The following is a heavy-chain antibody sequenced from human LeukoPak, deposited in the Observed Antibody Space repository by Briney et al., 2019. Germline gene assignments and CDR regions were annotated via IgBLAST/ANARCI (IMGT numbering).Heavy chain of an antibody. J-gene: IGHJ4*02. D-gene: IGHD1-26*01. CDR3: ARVPQGSGSYLAFDY. V-gene: IGHV1-69*04. Sequence: ASVKVSCKASGNTFSSYAISWVRQAPGQGLEWMGRIIPILGIANYAQKFQGRVTITADKSTSTAYMELSSLRSEDTAVYYCARVPQGSGSYLAFDYWGQGTLVTVSS. CDR2: IIPILGIA. CDR1: GNTFSSYA.